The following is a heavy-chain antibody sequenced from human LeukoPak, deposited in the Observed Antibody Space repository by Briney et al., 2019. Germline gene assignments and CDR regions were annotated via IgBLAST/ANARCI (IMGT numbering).Heavy chain of an antibody. CDR3: ARGLSYYYGSGSYRY. CDR2: MNPNSGNT. V-gene: IGHV1-8*02. J-gene: IGHJ4*02. CDR1: GYTFTSYA. Sequence: ASVKVSCKASGYTFTSYAMNWVRQAPGQGLEWMGWMNPNSGNTGYAQKFQGRVTMTRNTSISTAYMELSSLRSEDTAVYYCARGLSYYYGSGSYRYWGQGTLVTVSS. D-gene: IGHD3-10*01.